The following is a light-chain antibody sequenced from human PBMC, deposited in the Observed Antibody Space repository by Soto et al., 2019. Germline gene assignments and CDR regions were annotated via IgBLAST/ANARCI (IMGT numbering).Light chain of an antibody. Sequence: DIQMTQSPSSLSASVGDRVTITCRTSQSVSNYLNWYQQKPGKSPKLLISAASSLQSGVPSRFSGSGSGTDFALTISSLQPEDFATYYCQQSFRTPSITFGQGTRLEIK. V-gene: IGKV1-39*01. J-gene: IGKJ5*01. CDR2: AAS. CDR1: QSVSNY. CDR3: QQSFRTPSIT.